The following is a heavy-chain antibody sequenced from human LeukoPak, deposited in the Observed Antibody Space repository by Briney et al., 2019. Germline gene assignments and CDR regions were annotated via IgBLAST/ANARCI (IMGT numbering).Heavy chain of an antibody. CDR3: ARVHFAGSSGPAGVDY. Sequence: SETLSLTCAVYGGSFSGYYWSWIRQPPGKGLEWIGEINHSGSTNYNPSLKSRVTISVDTSKNQFSLKLSSVTAADTAVYYCARVHFAGSSGPAGVDYWGQGTLVTVSS. J-gene: IGHJ4*02. D-gene: IGHD3-22*01. CDR2: INHSGST. CDR1: GGSFSGYY. V-gene: IGHV4-34*01.